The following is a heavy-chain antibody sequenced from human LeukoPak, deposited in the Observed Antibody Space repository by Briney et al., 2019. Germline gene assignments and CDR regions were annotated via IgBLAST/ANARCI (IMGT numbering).Heavy chain of an antibody. CDR3: ARAGFGENGFDT. V-gene: IGHV5-51*01. Sequence: AESLKFSCTGSGYSFTSYWICCVRQMPGKGLEWMGIIYPGDSDTRYSPSFQGQVTISADMSISTAHLQWSSVKASDTAMYYCARAGFGENGFDTWGQGTMVTVSS. J-gene: IGHJ3*02. CDR1: GYSFTSYW. D-gene: IGHD3-10*01. CDR2: IYPGDSDT.